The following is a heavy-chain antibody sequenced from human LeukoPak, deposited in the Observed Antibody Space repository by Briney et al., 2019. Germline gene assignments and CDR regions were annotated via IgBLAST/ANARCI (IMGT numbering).Heavy chain of an antibody. CDR2: IYYSGST. Sequence: SQTLSLTCTVSGGSISSGGYYWSWIRQHPGKGLEWIGSIYYSGSTNYNPSLQGRVTISLDTSRNQFSLKLSSVTAADTAVYYCARDLYCGGDCYFVDYWGQGTLVTVSS. J-gene: IGHJ4*02. V-gene: IGHV4-31*03. D-gene: IGHD2-21*02. CDR3: ARDLYCGGDCYFVDY. CDR1: GGSISSGGYY.